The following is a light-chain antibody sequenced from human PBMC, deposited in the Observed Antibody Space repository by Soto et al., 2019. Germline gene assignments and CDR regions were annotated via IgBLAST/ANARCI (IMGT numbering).Light chain of an antibody. V-gene: IGKV1-5*01. CDR2: DAS. CDR1: QSISSW. CDR3: QQYNSYWT. J-gene: IGKJ1*01. Sequence: DIQMTQSPSTLSASVGDRVTITCRASQSISSWLAWYQQKPGKAPKLLIYDASSLESGVPSRFSGIGSGTEFTFTFSSLQPDDFATYYCQQYNSYWTFGQGTKV.